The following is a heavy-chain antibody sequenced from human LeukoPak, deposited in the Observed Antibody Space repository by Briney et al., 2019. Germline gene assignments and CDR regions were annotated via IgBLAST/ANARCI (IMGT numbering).Heavy chain of an antibody. CDR3: ARVGYCAGDCYDH. V-gene: IGHV3-13*01. D-gene: IGHD2-21*01. Sequence: GGSLRLSCAASGFTFSSYDMHWVRQASEKGLEWVSAIGTARAGDTYYRDSVKGRFTISRENAKNSLYLQMNSLRVGDTAVYYCARVGYCAGDCYDHWGQGTLVTVSS. CDR2: IGTARAGDT. CDR1: GFTFSSYD. J-gene: IGHJ4*02.